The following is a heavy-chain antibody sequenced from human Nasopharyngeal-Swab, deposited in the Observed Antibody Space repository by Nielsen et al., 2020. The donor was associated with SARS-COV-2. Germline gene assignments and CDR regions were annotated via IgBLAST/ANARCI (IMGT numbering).Heavy chain of an antibody. CDR3: AREGILWFGEEMWLLFDC. D-gene: IGHD3-10*01. J-gene: IGHJ4*02. V-gene: IGHV4-30-2*01. CDR2: IYHSGST. Sequence: WIRQPPGKGLEWIGYIYHSGSTYYNPSLKSRVTISVDRSKNQFSLKLSSVTAADTAVYYCAREGILWFGEEMWLLFDCWGQGTLVTVSS.